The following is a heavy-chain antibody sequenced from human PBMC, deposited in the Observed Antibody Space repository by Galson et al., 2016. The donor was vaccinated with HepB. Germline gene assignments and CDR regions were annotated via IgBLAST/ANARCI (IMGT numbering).Heavy chain of an antibody. CDR1: GASINNYF. D-gene: IGHD5-12*01. CDR2: VYFSGST. J-gene: IGHJ5*02. CDR3: ARIPSGYEGEWFDH. V-gene: IGHV4-59*01. Sequence: SETLSLTCSVSGASINNYFWAWIRQPPGKGLEWIGYVYFSGSTNYNPSVTGRITVSSDAFRNQFSLKLRSVTAADTAIYYCARIPSGYEGEWFDHWGQGILVTVSS.